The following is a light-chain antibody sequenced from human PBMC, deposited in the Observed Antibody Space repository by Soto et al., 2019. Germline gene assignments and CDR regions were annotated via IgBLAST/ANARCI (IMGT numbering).Light chain of an antibody. V-gene: IGLV2-23*01. CDR2: EGN. Sequence: QSALTQSASVSGSPGQSITISCTGTSSDLGSYNLVSWYQQLPGKAPKLLIYEGNKRPSGVSNRFSGSKSGNTASLTISGLRAEDEAEYYCCSYAGSSTFVVFGGGTKVTFL. CDR3: CSYAGSSTFVV. CDR1: SSDLGSYNL. J-gene: IGLJ2*01.